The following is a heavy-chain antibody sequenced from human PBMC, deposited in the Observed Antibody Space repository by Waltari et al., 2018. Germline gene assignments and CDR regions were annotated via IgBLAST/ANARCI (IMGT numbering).Heavy chain of an antibody. J-gene: IGHJ6*03. CDR1: GGTFSSYA. CDR2: IIPIFGTA. CDR3: ARGSGRSVTIFGPHYYYYYMDV. D-gene: IGHD3-3*01. V-gene: IGHV1-69*12. Sequence: QVQLVQSGAEVKKPGYSVKVSCKASGGTFSSYAISWVRQAPGQGLEWMGGIIPIFGTANYAQKFQGRVTITADESTSTAYMELSSLRADDTAVYYCARGSGRSVTIFGPHYYYYYMDVWGKGTTVTISS.